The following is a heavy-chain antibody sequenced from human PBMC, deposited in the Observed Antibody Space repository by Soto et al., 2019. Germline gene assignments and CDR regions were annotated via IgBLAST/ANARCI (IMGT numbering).Heavy chain of an antibody. J-gene: IGHJ4*02. CDR2: ISSSSSYI. D-gene: IGHD5-18*01. CDR1: GFTFSSYS. Sequence: EVQLVESGGGLVKPGGSLRLSCEASGFTFSSYSMNWVRQAPGKGLEWVSSISSSSSYIYYADSVKGRFTISRDNAKNSLYLQMNSLRAEDTAVYYCARGAAMVTSGGDWGQGTLVTVSS. CDR3: ARGAAMVTSGGD. V-gene: IGHV3-21*01.